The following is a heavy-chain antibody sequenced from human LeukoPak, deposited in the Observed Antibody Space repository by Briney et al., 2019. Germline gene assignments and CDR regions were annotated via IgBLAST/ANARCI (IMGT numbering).Heavy chain of an antibody. CDR2: ISSSGKTI. Sequence: GGSLRLSCAASGFIFSSHGMHWVRQAPGKGLDWVSYISSSGKTINYADSVKGRFTISRDNAKNSLYLQINSLRAEDTAVYYCARDLGYCSSTSCYGTAYDYWGQGTLVTVS. CDR1: GFIFSSHG. D-gene: IGHD2-2*01. CDR3: ARDLGYCSSTSCYGTAYDY. V-gene: IGHV3-48*04. J-gene: IGHJ4*02.